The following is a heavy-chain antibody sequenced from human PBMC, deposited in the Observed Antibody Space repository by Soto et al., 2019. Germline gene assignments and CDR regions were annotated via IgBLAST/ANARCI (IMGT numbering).Heavy chain of an antibody. V-gene: IGHV4-39*01. J-gene: IGHJ4*02. CDR3: ARLGGYYQAFDS. D-gene: IGHD3-22*01. CDR2: IYSTENT. CDR1: GGSVSSNSYS. Sequence: SETLSLTCTVSGGSVSSNSYSWGWIRQSPGKGLEWIGIIYSTENTYYHPSLLSRATISADTSKNQFSLRLTSVTAADTAVYYCARLGGYYQAFDSWGQGTLVTVSS.